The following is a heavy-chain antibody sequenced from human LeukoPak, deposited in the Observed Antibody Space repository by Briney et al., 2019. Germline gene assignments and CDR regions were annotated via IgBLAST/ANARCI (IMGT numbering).Heavy chain of an antibody. CDR1: GYTFTGYY. D-gene: IGHD5-18*01. Sequence: ASVKVSCTASGYTFTGYYMHWVRQAPGQGLEWMGWINPNSGGTNYAQKFQGRVTMTRDTSISTAYMELSRLRSDDTAVYYCARVFGFGYCYGPYNWFDPWGQGTLVTVSS. V-gene: IGHV1-2*02. CDR2: INPNSGGT. CDR3: ARVFGFGYCYGPYNWFDP. J-gene: IGHJ5*02.